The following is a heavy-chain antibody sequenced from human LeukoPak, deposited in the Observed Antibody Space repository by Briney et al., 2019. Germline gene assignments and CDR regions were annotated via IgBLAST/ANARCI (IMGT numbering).Heavy chain of an antibody. Sequence: GGSLRLSCAASGFTFIAYAMSWVRQAPGKGLEWVSAISGSGGNTYHADSVKGRFTISRDNSKNTLYLQINSLRVEDTAVYYCARETPRRGETRDGYRWGQGTVVTVSS. CDR3: ARETPRRGETRDGYR. J-gene: IGHJ4*02. V-gene: IGHV3-23*01. D-gene: IGHD5-24*01. CDR2: ISGSGGNT. CDR1: GFTFIAYA.